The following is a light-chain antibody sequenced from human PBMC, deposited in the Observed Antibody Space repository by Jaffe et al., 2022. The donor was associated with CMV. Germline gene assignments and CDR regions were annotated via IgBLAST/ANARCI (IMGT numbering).Light chain of an antibody. CDR2: RNN. Sequence: QSVLTQPPSASGTPGQTVTISCSGSSSNIGSNYVHWYQHLPGTAPKLLVYRNNQRPSGVPDRFSGSKSGTSVALAISGLQSEDEADYYCAAWDDSLTGYVFGTGTKVTVL. CDR3: AAWDDSLTGYV. J-gene: IGLJ1*01. CDR1: SSNIGSNY. V-gene: IGLV1-47*01.